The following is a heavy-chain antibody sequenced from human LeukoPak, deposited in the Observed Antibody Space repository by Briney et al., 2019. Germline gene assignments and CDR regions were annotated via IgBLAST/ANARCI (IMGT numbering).Heavy chain of an antibody. J-gene: IGHJ5*02. CDR3: AKDRTYASAPPAS. CDR1: GFTFGDYA. Sequence: SLRLSCAASGFTFGDYAMHRVRQAPGKGLEWVSGISWNSGTIGYADSVKGRFTISRDNAKNSLFLQMNSLRAEDTALYYCAKDRTYASAPPASWGQGTLVIVSS. D-gene: IGHD2-2*01. V-gene: IGHV3-9*01. CDR2: ISWNSGTI.